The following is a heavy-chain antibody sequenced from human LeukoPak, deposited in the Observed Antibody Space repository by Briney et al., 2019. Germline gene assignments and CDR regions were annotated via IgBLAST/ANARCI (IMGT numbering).Heavy chain of an antibody. CDR1: GGSISGYY. V-gene: IGHV4-59*01. CDR2: VFDSGST. Sequence: SETLSLTCTVSGGSISGYYWSWIRQPPGKGLEWIGYVFDSGSTNYNPSLKSRVTISVDTSKKQFSLKLSSVTAADTAVYYCARGYSSSWNYFDYWGQGTLVSVSS. D-gene: IGHD6-13*01. CDR3: ARGYSSSWNYFDY. J-gene: IGHJ4*02.